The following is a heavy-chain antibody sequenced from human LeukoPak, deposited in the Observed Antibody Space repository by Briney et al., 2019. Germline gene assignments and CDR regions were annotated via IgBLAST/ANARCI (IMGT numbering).Heavy chain of an antibody. CDR2: ITGDSIWI. CDR3: ARLLDYYDSSGYYAYFDY. V-gene: IGHV3-21*04. J-gene: IGHJ4*02. D-gene: IGHD3-22*01. CDR1: GFTFSGAA. Sequence: GGSLRLSRAASGFTFSGAAMEWVRQAPEKGLEWVSSITGDSIWIYYADSVKGRFTISRDNTKNSLSLQMNSLRAEDTAVYYCARLLDYYDSSGYYAYFDYWGQGTLVTVSS.